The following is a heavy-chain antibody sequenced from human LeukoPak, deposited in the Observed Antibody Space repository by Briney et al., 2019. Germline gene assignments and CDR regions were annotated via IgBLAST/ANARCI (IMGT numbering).Heavy chain of an antibody. V-gene: IGHV4-34*01. CDR2: INHSGST. Sequence: SETLSLTCAVYGGSFSGYYWSWIRQPPGKGLEWIGEINHSGSTNYNPSLKSRVTISVDTFKNQFSLKLSSVTAADTAVYYCARLGVVGALDYWGQGTLVTVSS. CDR3: ARLGVVGALDY. D-gene: IGHD1-26*01. CDR1: GGSFSGYY. J-gene: IGHJ4*02.